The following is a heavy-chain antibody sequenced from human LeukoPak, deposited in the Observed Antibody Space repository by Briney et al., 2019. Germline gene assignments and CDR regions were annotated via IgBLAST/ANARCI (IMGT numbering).Heavy chain of an antibody. V-gene: IGHV4-4*02. J-gene: IGHJ6*02. CDR2: ISHSGST. Sequence: SETLSLTCAVSGGSISSRNWGTWVRQPPGKGLEWIGEISHSGSTNYNPSLESRVTVSVATSKNPFSLKLSSVTAADTAVYYCARGPYSSGWSNYYYGMDVWGQGTTVTVSS. CDR3: ARGPYSSGWSNYYYGMDV. D-gene: IGHD6-19*01. CDR1: GGSISSRNW.